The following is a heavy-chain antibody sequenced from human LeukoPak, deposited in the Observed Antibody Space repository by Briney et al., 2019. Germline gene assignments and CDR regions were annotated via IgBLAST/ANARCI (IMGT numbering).Heavy chain of an antibody. J-gene: IGHJ4*02. Sequence: SETLSLTCAVSGGSISSGNWWSWVRQPPGKGLEWIGEIYHSGSTNYNPSLKSRVTISVDTSKNQFSLKLSSVTAADTAVYYCARGRAVAGWSRYYFDYWGQGTLVTVSS. CDR2: IYHSGST. D-gene: IGHD6-19*01. V-gene: IGHV4-4*02. CDR3: ARGRAVAGWSRYYFDY. CDR1: GGSISSGNW.